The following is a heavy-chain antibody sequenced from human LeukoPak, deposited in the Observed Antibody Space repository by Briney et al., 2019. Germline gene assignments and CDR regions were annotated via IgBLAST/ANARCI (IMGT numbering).Heavy chain of an antibody. D-gene: IGHD3-22*01. CDR2: IIPIFGTA. CDR3: ATFSIYDSSGYYYYDY. Sequence: ASVNVSCKASGGTFISYAISWVRQAPGQGLEWMGGIIPIFGTANYAQKFQGRVTITADESTSTAYMELSSLRSEDTAVYYCATFSIYDSSGYYYYDYWGQGTLVTVSS. CDR1: GGTFISYA. J-gene: IGHJ4*02. V-gene: IGHV1-69*13.